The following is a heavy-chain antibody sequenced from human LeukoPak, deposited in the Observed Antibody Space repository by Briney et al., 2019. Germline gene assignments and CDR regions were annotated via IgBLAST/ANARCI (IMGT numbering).Heavy chain of an antibody. CDR3: ARSTTHYYGFGWFDP. CDR1: GYSFTSYW. Sequence: GESLKISCKGSGYSFTSYWIGWVRQMPGKGLEWMGIIYPGDSDTRYSPSFQGQVTISADKSISTAYLQWSSLKASDTAMYYCARSTTHYYGFGWFDPWGQGTLVTVSS. J-gene: IGHJ5*02. V-gene: IGHV5-51*01. D-gene: IGHD3-22*01. CDR2: IYPGDSDT.